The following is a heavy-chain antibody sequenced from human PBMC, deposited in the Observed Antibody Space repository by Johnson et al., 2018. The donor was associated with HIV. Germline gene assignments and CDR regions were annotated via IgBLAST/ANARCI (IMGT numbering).Heavy chain of an antibody. V-gene: IGHV3-53*01. CDR1: GFTVSSYY. CDR2: IYSGGST. Sequence: VQLVESGGGLIQPGGSLRLSCAASGFTVSSYYMSWVRQAPGKGLEWVSVIYSGGSTYYADSVKGRFTISRDISKNTRFLQMNSLRAEDTAVYYCARPVIAADDAFDIWGQGTMVTVSS. J-gene: IGHJ3*02. D-gene: IGHD6-13*01. CDR3: ARPVIAADDAFDI.